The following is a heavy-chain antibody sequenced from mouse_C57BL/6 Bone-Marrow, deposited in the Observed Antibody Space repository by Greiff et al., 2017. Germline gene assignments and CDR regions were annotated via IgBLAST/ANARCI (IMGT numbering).Heavy chain of an antibody. CDR1: GFNIKDDY. Sequence: EVQLQQSGAELVRPGASVKLSCTASGFNIKDDYMHWVKQRPEQGLEWIGWIDPENGDTEYASKFQGKATLTADTSSNTAYLQLSSLTSEDSAVYYGRRCRLALLYGMDYWGQGTSVTVSA. D-gene: IGHD2-10*01. J-gene: IGHJ4*01. V-gene: IGHV14-4*01. CDR3: RRCRLALLYGMDY. CDR2: IDPENGDT.